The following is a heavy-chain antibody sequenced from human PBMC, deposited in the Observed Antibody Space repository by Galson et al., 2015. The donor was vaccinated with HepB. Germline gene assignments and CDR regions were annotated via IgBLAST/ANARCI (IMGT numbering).Heavy chain of an antibody. D-gene: IGHD6-13*01. CDR2: TYYRSKWYN. J-gene: IGHJ6*02. CDR1: GDSVSSNSAA. CDR3: ARDQGIAAAGTVYYYYGMDV. Sequence: CAISGDSVSSNSAAWNWIRQSPSRGLEWLGRTYYRSKWYNDYAVSVKSRITINPDTSKNQFSLQLNSVTPEDTAVYYCARDQGIAAAGTVYYYYGMDVWGQGTTVTVSS. V-gene: IGHV6-1*01.